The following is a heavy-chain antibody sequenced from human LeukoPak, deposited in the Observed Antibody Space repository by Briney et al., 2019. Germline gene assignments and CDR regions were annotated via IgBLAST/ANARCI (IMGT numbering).Heavy chain of an antibody. CDR3: VLAPNSNWFDF. Sequence: SETLSLTCTVSGGSISSYYWSWIRQSPGKDRKGIGNIHYSGSSNYNPSPKSRVTISIDTSRKQFFLKMSSVTAADTAVYYCVLAPNSNWFDFWGQGTLVTVSS. CDR1: GGSISSYY. J-gene: IGHJ5*01. D-gene: IGHD2-8*01. CDR2: IHYSGSS. V-gene: IGHV4-59*08.